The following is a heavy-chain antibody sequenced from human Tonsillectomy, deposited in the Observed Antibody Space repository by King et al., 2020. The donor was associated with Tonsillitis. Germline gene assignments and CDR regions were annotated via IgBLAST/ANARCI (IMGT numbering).Heavy chain of an antibody. J-gene: IGHJ4*02. D-gene: IGHD4-23*01. CDR2: IYPADSDT. V-gene: IGHV5-51*01. Sequence: QLVQSGAEVKKPGESLKISCKGSGYTFTNYWIAWVRQMPGKGLEWMGIIYPADSDTTYSPSFQGQVTISADKSIGTAYLQWSSLKASDTAIYYCARQGGYGGSVYFDYWGQGSLVTVSS. CDR1: GYTFTNYW. CDR3: ARQGGYGGSVYFDY.